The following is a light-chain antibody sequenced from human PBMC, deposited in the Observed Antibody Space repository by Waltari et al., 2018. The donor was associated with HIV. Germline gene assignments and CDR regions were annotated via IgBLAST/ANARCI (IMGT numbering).Light chain of an antibody. CDR1: SSDVGGYNH. CDR3: TSYTTINTYV. CDR2: DVS. J-gene: IGLJ1*01. Sequence: QSALTQPASVSGSPGQSLTISCTGTSSDVGGYNHVSWYQQHPAKAPKVIIYDVSNRPAGVSSRFAGSKAGNTASLTISGLQAEDEADYYCTSYTTINTYVFGTGTKVTVL. V-gene: IGLV2-14*03.